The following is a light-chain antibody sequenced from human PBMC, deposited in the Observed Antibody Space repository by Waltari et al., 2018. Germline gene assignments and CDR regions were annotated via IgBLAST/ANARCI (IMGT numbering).Light chain of an antibody. CDR3: QTWGSDIGVV. J-gene: IGLJ3*02. CDR1: SGHSSYA. V-gene: IGLV4-69*01. Sequence: QVVLTQSPSASASLGASVKLICTLSSGHSSYAIPWHQQEPENGPRYLMKLKSDGSHTKGDGLPDRFSGSSSGAERYLTISSLQPEDEADYYCQTWGSDIGVVFGGGTKLTVL. CDR2: LKSDGSH.